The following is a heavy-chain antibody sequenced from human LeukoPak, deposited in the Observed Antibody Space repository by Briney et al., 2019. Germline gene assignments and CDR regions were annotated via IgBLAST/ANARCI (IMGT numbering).Heavy chain of an antibody. V-gene: IGHV4-34*01. CDR1: GGSFSGYY. J-gene: IGHJ4*02. D-gene: IGHD3-10*01. CDR3: ARGRRWFGELSEYYFDY. Sequence: PSETLSLTCAVYGGSFSGYYWSWIRQPRGKGLEWIGEINHSGSTNYNPSLKSRVTISVDTSKNQFSLKLSSVTAADTAVYYCARGRRWFGELSEYYFDYWGQGTLVTVSS. CDR2: INHSGST.